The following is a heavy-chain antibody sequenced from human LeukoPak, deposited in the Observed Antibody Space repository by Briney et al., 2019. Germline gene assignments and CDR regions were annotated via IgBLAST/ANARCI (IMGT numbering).Heavy chain of an antibody. D-gene: IGHD1-1*01. CDR2: INPNSGGT. CDR3: ASWDWNPNYYFDY. Sequence: ASVRVSCKASGYTFTSYGISWVRQAPGRGLEWMGRINPNSGGTNYAQKFQGRVTMTRDTSITTAYMELSSLRSDDTAVYYCASWDWNPNYYFDYWGQGTLVTVSS. V-gene: IGHV1-2*06. CDR1: GYTFTSYG. J-gene: IGHJ4*02.